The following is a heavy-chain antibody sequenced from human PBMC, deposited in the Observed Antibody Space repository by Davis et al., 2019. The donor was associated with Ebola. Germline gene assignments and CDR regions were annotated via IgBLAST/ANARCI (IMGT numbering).Heavy chain of an antibody. J-gene: IGHJ5*02. D-gene: IGHD3-10*01. CDR1: GFTFSSYA. CDR2: ISGSGGST. CDR3: AKERILWFGELLYPNNWFDP. V-gene: IGHV3-23*01. Sequence: PGESLKISCAVSGFTFSSYAMSWVRQAPGKGLEWVSAISGSGGSTYYADSVKGRFTISRDNSKNTLYLQMNSLRAEDTAVYYCAKERILWFGELLYPNNWFDPWGQGTLVTVSS.